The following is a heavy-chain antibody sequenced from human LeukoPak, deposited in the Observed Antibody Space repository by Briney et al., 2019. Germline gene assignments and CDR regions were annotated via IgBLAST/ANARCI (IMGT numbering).Heavy chain of an antibody. CDR3: ARWGDTWYYFDY. V-gene: IGHV4-4*02. J-gene: IGHJ4*02. D-gene: IGHD3-16*01. CDR2: IYHTGSN. CDR1: GDSISSSSW. Sequence: SETLSLTCAVSGDSISSSSWWSWVRQPPGKGLEWIGEIYHTGSNNYNPSLKSRVTMSVDKSKNQFSLKLNSVTAADTAVYYCARWGDTWYYFDYWGQGTLVTVSS.